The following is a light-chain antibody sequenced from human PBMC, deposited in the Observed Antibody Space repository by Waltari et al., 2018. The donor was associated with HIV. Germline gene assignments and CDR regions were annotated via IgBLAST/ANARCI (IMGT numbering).Light chain of an antibody. Sequence: QSALTQPPSASGSPGQSVTISCTGTSSHVGGYNYVSWYQQHPGNAPKLIIYEVTERPSGVPDQFSGSKSGNTASLTVSGLQAEDEADYYCSSYAGSNKLVFGGGTKLTVV. V-gene: IGLV2-8*01. CDR3: SSYAGSNKLV. J-gene: IGLJ2*01. CDR2: EVT. CDR1: SSHVGGYNY.